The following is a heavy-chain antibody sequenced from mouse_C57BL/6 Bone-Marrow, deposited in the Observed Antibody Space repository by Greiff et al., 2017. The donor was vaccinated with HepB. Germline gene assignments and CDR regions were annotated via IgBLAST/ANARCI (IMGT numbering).Heavy chain of an antibody. J-gene: IGHJ1*03. D-gene: IGHD1-1*01. V-gene: IGHV1-56*01. CDR2: IFPGSGST. CDR1: GYTFTSHW. CDR3: AFTPITTVVARWYFDV. Sequence: QVQLQQSGPELVRPGASVKISCKAPGYTFTSHWMQWVRQRPGQGLEWIGEIFPGSGSTDYNEKFKGKATLTVDTSSSTAYMQLSSLTSEDSAVYFCAFTPITTVVARWYFDVWGTGTTVTVSS.